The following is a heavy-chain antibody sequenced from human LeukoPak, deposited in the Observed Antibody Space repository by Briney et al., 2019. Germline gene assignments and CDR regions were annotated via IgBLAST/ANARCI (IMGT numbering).Heavy chain of an antibody. CDR3: ARDPGGRFDP. Sequence: ASVKVSCRASGYTFTDYYIHWVRRAPGQGLEWMGRINPNTGGTNYAQKFQGRVTMTRDTSISTAYMELSRLRSDDTAVYYCARDPGGRFDPWGQGTLVTVSS. V-gene: IGHV1-2*06. J-gene: IGHJ5*02. CDR1: GYTFTDYY. CDR2: INPNTGGT.